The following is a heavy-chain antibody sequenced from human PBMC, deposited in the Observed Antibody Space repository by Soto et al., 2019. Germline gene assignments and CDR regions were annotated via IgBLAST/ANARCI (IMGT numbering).Heavy chain of an antibody. D-gene: IGHD5-18*01. V-gene: IGHV1-2*02. CDR2: INPNSGDT. J-gene: IGHJ4*02. Sequence: ASVKVSCKSSGYAFTVYYIHWVRQAPGQGLEWMGWINPNSGDTNYAQKFQGRVTMTRDTSFSTAYTELSSLRSDDTAVYYCATRYSYVHFWGQGTLVTVSS. CDR1: GYAFTVYY. CDR3: ATRYSYVHF.